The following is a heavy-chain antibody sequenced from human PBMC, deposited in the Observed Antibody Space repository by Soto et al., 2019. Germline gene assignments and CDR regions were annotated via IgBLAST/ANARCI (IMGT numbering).Heavy chain of an antibody. CDR1: GGSFSGYY. J-gene: IGHJ6*02. V-gene: IGHV4-34*01. CDR2: INHSGST. Sequence: SETLSLTCAVYGGSFSGYYWSWIRQPPGKRLEWIGEINHSGSTNYNPSLKSRVTISVDTSKNQFSLKLSSVTAADTAVYYCARGRRYSSWYYYGMDVWGQGTTVTVSS. D-gene: IGHD5-18*01. CDR3: ARGRRYSSWYYYGMDV.